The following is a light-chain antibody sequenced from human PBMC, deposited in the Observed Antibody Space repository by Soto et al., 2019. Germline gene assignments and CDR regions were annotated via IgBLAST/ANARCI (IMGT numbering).Light chain of an antibody. J-gene: IGKJ2*01. V-gene: IGKV3-20*01. CDR3: QQYGDSLYT. Sequence: EIVLTQSPGTLSLSPGERATLSCRASQSISSSYLAWYKQKPGQATRLLIYGAFSRATDIPDRFSGSASGTDFTLTISRLEPEDLAVYYCQQYGDSLYTFGQGTKLEIK. CDR1: QSISSSY. CDR2: GAF.